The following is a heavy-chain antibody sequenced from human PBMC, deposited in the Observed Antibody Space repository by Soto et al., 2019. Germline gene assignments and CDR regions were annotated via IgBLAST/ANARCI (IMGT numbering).Heavy chain of an antibody. CDR2: ISHTGTT. CDR3: ASRDPGTSVDY. J-gene: IGHJ4*02. D-gene: IGHD1-7*01. Sequence: KPSETLSLTCAVSGDSISGSQWWSWVRLPPGKGLEWIGEISHTGTTNYNPSLKSRVTMSVDKPENQFSLKVTSLTAADTAVYYCASRDPGTSVDYWGQGTLVTVSS. CDR1: GDSISGSQW. V-gene: IGHV4-4*02.